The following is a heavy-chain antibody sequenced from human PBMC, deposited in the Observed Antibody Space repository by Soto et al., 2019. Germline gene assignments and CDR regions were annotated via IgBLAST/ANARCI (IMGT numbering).Heavy chain of an antibody. J-gene: IGHJ4*02. Sequence: QVQLQQWGAGLLKPSETLSLTCAVYGGSFSGYYWSWIRQPPGKGLEWIGEINHSGSTNYNPSLKSRVTISVDTPTTQVSLKLRSVTAADTAVYYCARGSREIAAAGIYYFDYWGQGTLVTVSS. CDR2: INHSGST. V-gene: IGHV4-34*01. D-gene: IGHD6-13*01. CDR1: GGSFSGYY. CDR3: ARGSREIAAAGIYYFDY.